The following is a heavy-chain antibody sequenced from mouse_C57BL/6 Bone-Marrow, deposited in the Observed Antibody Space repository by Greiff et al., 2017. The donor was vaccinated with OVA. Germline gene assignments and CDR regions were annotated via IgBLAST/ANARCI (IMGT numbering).Heavy chain of an antibody. CDR1: GYTFTDHT. J-gene: IGHJ3*01. CDR3: ASSGGLLAWFAY. V-gene: IGHV1-78*01. Sequence: VQRVESDAELVKPGASVKISCKVSGYTFTDHTIHWMKQRPEQGLEWIGYIYPRDGSTKYNEKFKGKATLTADKSSSTAYMQLNSLTSEDSAVYFCASSGGLLAWFAYWGQGTLVTVSA. CDR2: IYPRDGST. D-gene: IGHD1-1*01.